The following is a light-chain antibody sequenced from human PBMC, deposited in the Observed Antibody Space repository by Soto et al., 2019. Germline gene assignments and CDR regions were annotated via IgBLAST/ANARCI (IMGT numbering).Light chain of an antibody. Sequence: QSVLTQPPSVSGAPGQRIIISCTGSSSNIGADYDVHWYKQFPGAAPKLLIYGNANRPSGVPDRISGSKSGTSASLAITGLQAEDEADYYCQSYDRSLSGYVFGTGTEVTVL. V-gene: IGLV1-40*01. CDR1: SSNIGADYD. CDR3: QSYDRSLSGYV. J-gene: IGLJ1*01. CDR2: GNA.